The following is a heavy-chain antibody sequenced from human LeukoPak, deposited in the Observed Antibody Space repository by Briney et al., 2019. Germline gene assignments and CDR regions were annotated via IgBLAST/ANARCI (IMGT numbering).Heavy chain of an antibody. CDR2: LHSAGGT. D-gene: IGHD3-22*01. V-gene: IGHV3-53*04. Sequence: GGSLRLSCAASGLTVSSNYITWVRQAPGKGLEWVSVLHSAGGTYYADSVKGRFTISRHISKNTVYLQMNSLRAEDTAVYYCASEGYDSSGYPRLLDYWGQGTLVTVSS. CDR3: ASEGYDSSGYPRLLDY. CDR1: GLTVSSNY. J-gene: IGHJ4*02.